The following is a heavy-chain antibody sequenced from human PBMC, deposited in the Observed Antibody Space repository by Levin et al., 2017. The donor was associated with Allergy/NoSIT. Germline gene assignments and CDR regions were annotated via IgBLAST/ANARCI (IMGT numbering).Heavy chain of an antibody. J-gene: IGHJ6*02. CDR3: ARGLKTYYYDSSGYYEVGYYYYYGMDV. D-gene: IGHD3-22*01. V-gene: IGHV1-69*01. Sequence: PGESLKISCKASGGTFSSYAISWVRQAPGQGLEWMGGIIPIFGTANYAQKFQGRVTITADESTSTAYMELSSLRSEDTAVYYCARGLKTYYYDSSGYYEVGYYYYYGMDVWGQGTTVTVSS. CDR1: GGTFSSYA. CDR2: IIPIFGTA.